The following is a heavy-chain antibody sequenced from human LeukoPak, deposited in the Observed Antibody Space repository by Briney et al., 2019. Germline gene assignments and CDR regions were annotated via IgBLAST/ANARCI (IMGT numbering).Heavy chain of an antibody. CDR1: GYTFTSYD. CDR2: MNPNSGNT. D-gene: IGHD3-16*01. Sequence: ASVKVSCKASGYTFTSYDINWVRQATGQGLEWMGWMNPNSGNTGYAQKFQGGVTMTRNTSISTAYMELSSLRSEDAAVYYCARDNDSRDPPHFDYWGQGTLVTVSS. V-gene: IGHV1-8*01. J-gene: IGHJ4*02. CDR3: ARDNDSRDPPHFDY.